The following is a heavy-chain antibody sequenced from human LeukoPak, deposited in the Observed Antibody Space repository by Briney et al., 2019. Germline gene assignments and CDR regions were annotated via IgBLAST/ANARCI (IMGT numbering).Heavy chain of an antibody. V-gene: IGHV4-59*01. Sequence: SETLSLTCTVSGGSISSYSWSWIRQPPGKGLEWIGYIYYSGSTNYNPSLKSRVTISVDTSKNQFSLKLSSVTAADTAVYYCARERTYYYDSINAFDIWGQGTMVTVSS. CDR3: ARERTYYYDSINAFDI. D-gene: IGHD3-22*01. CDR1: GGSISSYS. CDR2: IYYSGST. J-gene: IGHJ3*02.